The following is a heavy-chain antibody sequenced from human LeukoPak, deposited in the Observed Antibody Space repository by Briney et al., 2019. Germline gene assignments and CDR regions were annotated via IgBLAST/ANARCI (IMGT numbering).Heavy chain of an antibody. J-gene: IGHJ4*02. D-gene: IGHD3-10*01. CDR1: GYTFTGYY. CDR2: INPNSGGT. Sequence: ASVKVSCKASGYTFTGYYMLWVRQAPGQGLEWMGWINPNSGGTNYAQKFQGRVTMTRDTSISTAYMELSRLRSDDTAVYYCARVHYYGSGSYYLYYFDYWGQGALVTVSS. CDR3: ARVHYYGSGSYYLYYFDY. V-gene: IGHV1-2*02.